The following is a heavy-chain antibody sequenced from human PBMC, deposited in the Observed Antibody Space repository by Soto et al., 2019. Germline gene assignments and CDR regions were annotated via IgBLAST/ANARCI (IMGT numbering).Heavy chain of an antibody. CDR1: EYTFSSHL. D-gene: IGHD4-17*01. Sequence: QVQLVQSGAEVKKPGASVKVSCKASEYTFSSHLMHWVRQAPGQRLEWMGWINTGNGNTKYSQKFQGRVTIARDTSASTAYMGLSSLRSEDTAVYYCAREGDYGIGPDYWGQGTLVTVSS. V-gene: IGHV1-3*04. CDR3: AREGDYGIGPDY. CDR2: INTGNGNT. J-gene: IGHJ4*02.